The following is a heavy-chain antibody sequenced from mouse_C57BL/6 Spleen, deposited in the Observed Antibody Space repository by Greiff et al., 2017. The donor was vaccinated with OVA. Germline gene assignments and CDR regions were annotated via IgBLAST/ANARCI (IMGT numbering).Heavy chain of an antibody. CDR3: ARENTVVAPYAMDY. CDR2: IYPGDGDT. Sequence: QVQLKESGPELVKPGASVKISCKASGYAFSSSWMNWVKQRPGKGLEWIGRIYPGDGDTNYNGKFKGKATLTADKSSSTAYMQLSSLTSEDSAVYFCARENTVVAPYAMDYWGQGTSVTVSS. CDR1: GYAFSSSW. J-gene: IGHJ4*01. V-gene: IGHV1-82*01. D-gene: IGHD1-1*01.